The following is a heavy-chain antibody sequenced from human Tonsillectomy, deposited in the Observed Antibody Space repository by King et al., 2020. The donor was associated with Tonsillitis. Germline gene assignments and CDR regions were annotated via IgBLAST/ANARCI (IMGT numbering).Heavy chain of an antibody. D-gene: IGHD3-10*01. CDR2: ISSSGSHI. V-gene: IGHV3-21*01. Sequence: VQLVESGGGLVKPGGSLRLSCAASGFTFSTYSMHWVRQAPGKGLEWVSSISSSGSHIFYADSVKGRFTISRDNAEKSLFLQMNSLRAEDTAVYFCARTYGSGTYSYAVWGKGTTVTVSS. J-gene: IGHJ6*04. CDR3: ARTYGSGTYSYAV. CDR1: GFTFSTYS.